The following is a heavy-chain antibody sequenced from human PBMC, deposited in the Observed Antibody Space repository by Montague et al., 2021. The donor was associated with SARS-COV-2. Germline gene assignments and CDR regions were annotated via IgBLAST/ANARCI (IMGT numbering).Heavy chain of an antibody. Sequence: SLRLSFSASGFTFSDYYMSWIRQAPGKGLEWVSYISSSGNTIYYADSVKGRFTISRDHAKNSLYLQMNSLRPEDTAVYYCAGIPAPHYDILTGYYLIPYFDCWGQGTLVTVSS. CDR3: AGIPAPHYDILTGYYLIPYFDC. V-gene: IGHV3-11*01. CDR1: GFTFSDYY. J-gene: IGHJ4*02. CDR2: ISSSGNTI. D-gene: IGHD3-9*01.